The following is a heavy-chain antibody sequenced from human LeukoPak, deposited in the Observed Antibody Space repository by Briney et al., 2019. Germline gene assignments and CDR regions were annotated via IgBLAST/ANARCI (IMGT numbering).Heavy chain of an antibody. CDR3: ATVGSYDSSGYYPL. D-gene: IGHD3-22*01. CDR2: FDPEDGET. Sequence: GASVKVSCKVSGYTLTELSMHWVRQAPGKGLEWMGGFDPEDGETIYAQKFQGRVTMTEDTSTDTAHMELSSLRSEDTAVYYCATVGSYDSSGYYPLWGQGTLVTVSS. CDR1: GYTLTELS. J-gene: IGHJ4*02. V-gene: IGHV1-24*01.